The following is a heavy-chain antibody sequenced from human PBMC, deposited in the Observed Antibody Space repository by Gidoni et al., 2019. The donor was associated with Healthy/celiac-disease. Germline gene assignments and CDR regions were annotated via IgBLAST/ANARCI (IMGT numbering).Heavy chain of an antibody. J-gene: IGHJ6*02. V-gene: IGHV1-2*04. D-gene: IGHD2-8*01. CDR3: ARDGDLGCTNGVCFRMDV. CDR2: INPNSGGT. Sequence: QVQLVQSGAEVKKPGASVKVSCKASGYTFTGYYMHWVRQAPGQGLEWMGWINPNSGGTNYAQKFQGWVTMTRDTSISTAYMELSRLRSDDTAVYYCARDGDLGCTNGVCFRMDVWGQGTTVTVSS. CDR1: GYTFTGYY.